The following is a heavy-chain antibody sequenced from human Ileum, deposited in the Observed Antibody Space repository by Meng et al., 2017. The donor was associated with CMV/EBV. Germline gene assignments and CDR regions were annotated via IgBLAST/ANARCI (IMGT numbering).Heavy chain of an antibody. CDR1: NTAFSDYY. J-gene: IGHJ4*02. Sequence: QGQLQQLGRGQLKPSETLSLVCAVHNTAFSDYYWTWIRQSPGKGLEWIGEINNRGSTNYNPSLKSRVTISIDTSRNQFSLKLTSMTAADTAVYYCARASPQRRFLSYWGQGTLVTVSS. CDR3: ARASPQRRFLSY. D-gene: IGHD3-3*01. V-gene: IGHV4-34*01. CDR2: INNRGST.